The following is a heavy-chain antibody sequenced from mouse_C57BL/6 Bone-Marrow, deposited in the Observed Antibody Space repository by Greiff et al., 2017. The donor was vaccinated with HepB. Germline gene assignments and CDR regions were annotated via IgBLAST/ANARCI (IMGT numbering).Heavy chain of an antibody. D-gene: IGHD1-1*01. CDR3: ARTNYGSSHWYFDV. CDR2: ISYDGSK. J-gene: IGHJ1*03. CDR1: GYSITSGYY. V-gene: IGHV3-6*01. Sequence: EVQLLESGPGLVKPSQSLSLTCSVTGYSITSGYYWNWIRQFPGNKLEWMGYISYDGSKNYNPSLKNRISITRDTSKNQFFLQLNSVTTEDTATYYCARTNYGSSHWYFDVWGTGTTVTVSS.